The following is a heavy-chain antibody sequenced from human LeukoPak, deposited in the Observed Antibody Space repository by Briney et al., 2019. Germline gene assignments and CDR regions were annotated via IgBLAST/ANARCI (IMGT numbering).Heavy chain of an antibody. CDR2: ITYDGSEM. D-gene: IGHD5-18*01. V-gene: IGHV3-30*19. J-gene: IGHJ5*02. CDR1: GFTFSSYG. CDR3: ARNRGYTYDYDSFDP. Sequence: AGGSLRLSCAASGFTFSSYGMYWVRQAPGKGLECVAFITYDGSEMYYADSVKGRFTISRVNSRDTLYLQVNSLRGDDTAIYYCARNRGYTYDYDSFDPWGQGTLVTVSS.